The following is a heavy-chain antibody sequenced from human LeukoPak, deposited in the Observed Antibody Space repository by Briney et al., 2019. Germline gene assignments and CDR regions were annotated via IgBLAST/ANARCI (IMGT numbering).Heavy chain of an antibody. CDR1: GFTFDDYA. CDR2: ISWNSGSI. CDR3: AKDTGVYCSSTSCFRYFDY. Sequence: GRSLRLSCAASGFTFDDYAMHWVRQAPGKGLEWVSGISWNSGSIGYADSVKGRFTISRDNAKNSLYLQMNSLRAVDTALYYCAKDTGVYCSSTSCFRYFDYWGQGTLVTVSS. V-gene: IGHV3-9*01. D-gene: IGHD2-2*01. J-gene: IGHJ4*02.